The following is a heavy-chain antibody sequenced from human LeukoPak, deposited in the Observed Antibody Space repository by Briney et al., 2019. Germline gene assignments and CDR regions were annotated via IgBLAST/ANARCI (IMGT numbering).Heavy chain of an antibody. Sequence: QTLSLTCAISGDSVSSNSATWTWIRQSPSRGLEWLGRTYYRSMWYNDYAVSVKSRMLINPDTSKNQFSLQLNSVTPEDTAVYYCARGSSSSSWYFDYWGLGTLVTVSS. CDR2: TYYRSMWYN. D-gene: IGHD6-13*01. CDR1: GDSVSSNSAT. V-gene: IGHV6-1*01. J-gene: IGHJ4*02. CDR3: ARGSSSSSWYFDY.